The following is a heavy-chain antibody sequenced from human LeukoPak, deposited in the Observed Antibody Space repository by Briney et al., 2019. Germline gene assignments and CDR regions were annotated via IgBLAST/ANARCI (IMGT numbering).Heavy chain of an antibody. CDR3: AREKVSDYYDSSGLNWFDP. J-gene: IGHJ5*02. Sequence: SETLSLTCTVSGGSISSSGYCWGWIRQPPGKGLEWIGSIDYSGNTNYNPSLKSRVTMAVDMSKNQFSLKLSSVTAADTAVYYCAREKVSDYYDSSGLNWFDPRGQGTLVTVSS. CDR1: GGSISSSGYC. V-gene: IGHV4-39*02. D-gene: IGHD3-22*01. CDR2: IDYSGNT.